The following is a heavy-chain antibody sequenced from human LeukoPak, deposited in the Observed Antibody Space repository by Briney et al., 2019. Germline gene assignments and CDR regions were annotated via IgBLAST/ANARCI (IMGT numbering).Heavy chain of an antibody. D-gene: IGHD6-13*01. CDR1: GGTFSTYA. CDR2: IIPLFGTA. CDR3: ARGPGIAASTPL. V-gene: IGHV1-69*13. Sequence: EASVKVSCKTSGGTFSTYAFSWVRQAPGQGLEWLGGIIPLFGTANYAPKLQGRVTLTADESTTTVYMELNSLRSDDTAVYYCARGPGIAASTPLGGQGTLVTVSS. J-gene: IGHJ4*02.